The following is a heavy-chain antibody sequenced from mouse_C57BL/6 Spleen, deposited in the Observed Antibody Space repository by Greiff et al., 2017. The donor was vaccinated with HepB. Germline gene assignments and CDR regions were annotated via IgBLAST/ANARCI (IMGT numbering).Heavy chain of an antibody. CDR2: IYPGDGDT. Sequence: VQLQQSGPELVKPGASVKISCKASGYAFSSSWMNWVKQRPGKGLEWIGRIYPGDGDTNYNGKFKGKATLTADKSSSTAYMQLSSLTSEDSAVYFCAREGPYYYGSSQYFDVWGTGTTVTVSS. J-gene: IGHJ1*03. D-gene: IGHD1-1*01. CDR1: GYAFSSSW. V-gene: IGHV1-82*01. CDR3: AREGPYYYGSSQYFDV.